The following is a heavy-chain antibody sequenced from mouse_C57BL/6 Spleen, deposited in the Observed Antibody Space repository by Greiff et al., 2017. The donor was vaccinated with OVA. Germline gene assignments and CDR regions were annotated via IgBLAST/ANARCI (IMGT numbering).Heavy chain of an antibody. CDR3: ARSGYYGNYSRYFDV. D-gene: IGHD2-1*01. CDR2: IDPSDSYT. CDR1: GYTFTSYW. Sequence: QVQLKQPGAELVMPGASVKLSCKASGYTFTSYWMHWVKQRPGQGLEWIGEIDPSDSYTNYNQKFKGKSTLTVDKSSSTAYMQLSSLTSEDSAVYYCARSGYYGNYSRYFDVWGTGTTVTVSS. J-gene: IGHJ1*03. V-gene: IGHV1-69*01.